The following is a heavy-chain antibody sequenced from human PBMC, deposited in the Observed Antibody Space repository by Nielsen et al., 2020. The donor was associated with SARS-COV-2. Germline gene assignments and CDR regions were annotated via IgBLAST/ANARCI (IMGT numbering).Heavy chain of an antibody. V-gene: IGHV2-26*01. CDR3: ARMHSSGWHHAFDY. CDR1: GFSLSNARMG. CDR2: IFSNDEK. D-gene: IGHD6-19*01. Sequence: SGPTLVKPTETLTLTCTVSGFSLSNARMGVSWIRQPPGKALEWLAHIFSNDEKSYSTSLKSRLTISKDTSKSQVVLTMTNMDPVDTTTYYCARMHSSGWHHAFDYWGQGTLVTVSS. J-gene: IGHJ4*02.